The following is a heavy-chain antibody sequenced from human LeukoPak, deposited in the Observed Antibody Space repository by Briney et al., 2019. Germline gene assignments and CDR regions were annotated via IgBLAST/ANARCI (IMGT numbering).Heavy chain of an antibody. V-gene: IGHV4-34*01. CDR3: ARLSVIVGAALEYYYYYMDV. J-gene: IGHJ6*03. D-gene: IGHD1-26*01. Sequence: PSETLSLTCAVYGGSFSGYYWSWIRQPPGKGLEWIGEINHSGSTNYNPSLKSRVTISVDTSKNQVSLRLTSVTAADTAVYYCARLSVIVGAALEYYYYYMDVWGQGTTVTVSS. CDR1: GGSFSGYY. CDR2: INHSGST.